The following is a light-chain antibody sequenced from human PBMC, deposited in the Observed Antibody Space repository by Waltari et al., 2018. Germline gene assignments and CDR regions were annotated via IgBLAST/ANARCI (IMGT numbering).Light chain of an antibody. J-gene: IGKJ3*01. CDR1: QSVFYNATNKNY. CDR2: WAS. V-gene: IGKV4-1*01. Sequence: DIVMTQSPDSLAVSLGERATISCKSSQSVFYNATNKNYLTWYKQKPGQPPKVLIYWASTRDSGVPDRFSGSGSGTDFTLTISGLQAEDVAVYYCQLYYSNPPFFTFGPGTKVDIK. CDR3: QLYYSNPPFFT.